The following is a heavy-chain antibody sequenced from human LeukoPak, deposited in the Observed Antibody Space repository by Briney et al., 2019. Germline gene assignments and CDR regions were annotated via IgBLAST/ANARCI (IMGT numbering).Heavy chain of an antibody. CDR1: GGSVSGNSDY. J-gene: IGHJ6*03. CDR3: ARRGGGYSYGSAHYFYYYMDV. CDR2: IYYGGST. D-gene: IGHD5-18*01. V-gene: IGHV4-39*07. Sequence: SGTLSLNCTVSGGSVSGNSDYWGWIRQPPGKGLGWIGSIYYGGSTSSNPSLKSRATISVDTSKNQFSLMVSSVTAADTAVYYCARRGGGYSYGSAHYFYYYMDVWGRGTTVTVSS.